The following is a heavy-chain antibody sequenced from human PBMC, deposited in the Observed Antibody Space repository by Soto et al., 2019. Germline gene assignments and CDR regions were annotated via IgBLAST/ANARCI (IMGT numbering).Heavy chain of an antibody. J-gene: IGHJ4*02. CDR3: AMWQWALLAMVY. V-gene: IGHV3-23*01. CDR2: ISGGGGST. D-gene: IGHD6-19*01. CDR1: GFIFSNYA. Sequence: EVPVLESGGGLVQPGGSLRLSCATSGFIFSNYAVSWVRQAPGKGLEWISGISGGGGSTYYADSVKGRFTISRDNSKGTLSLQMNSLRAEDTAVYYCAMWQWALLAMVYWGQGTLVTVSA.